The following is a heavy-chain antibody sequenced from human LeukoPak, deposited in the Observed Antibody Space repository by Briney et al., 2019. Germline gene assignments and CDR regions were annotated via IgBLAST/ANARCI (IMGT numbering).Heavy chain of an antibody. Sequence: GGSLRLSCAASGFTFSSYGMHWVRQAPGKGLEWVAFIRYDGSNKYYADSVKGRFTISRDNSKNTLYLQMNSLRAEDTAVYYCAKDLEVGYYDSSGYGMDVWGQGTTVTVSS. V-gene: IGHV3-30*02. J-gene: IGHJ6*02. CDR2: IRYDGSNK. CDR3: AKDLEVGYYDSSGYGMDV. D-gene: IGHD3-22*01. CDR1: GFTFSSYG.